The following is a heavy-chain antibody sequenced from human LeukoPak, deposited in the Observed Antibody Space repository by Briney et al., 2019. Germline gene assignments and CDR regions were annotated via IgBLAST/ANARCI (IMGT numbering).Heavy chain of an antibody. CDR1: GFTFSRYS. Sequence: GGSLRLSWAASGFTFSRYSLNWVRQAAGKGLEWVSYISSSSSTKYYATTVKGRFTISRDNAKNSLTLQMNTLRAEDTAVYYCARDREYVPDFWGQGTLVTVSS. D-gene: IGHD2-2*01. CDR2: ISSSSSTK. CDR3: ARDREYVPDF. V-gene: IGHV3-48*01. J-gene: IGHJ4*02.